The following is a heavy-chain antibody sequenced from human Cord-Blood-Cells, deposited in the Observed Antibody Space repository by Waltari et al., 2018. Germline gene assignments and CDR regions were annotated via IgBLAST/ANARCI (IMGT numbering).Heavy chain of an antibody. J-gene: IGHJ3*02. CDR2: IIPSLGIA. D-gene: IGHD1-26*01. CDR3: ARVGGSYYAFDI. Sequence: QVQLVQSGAEVKKPGSSVKVSCKASGGTFSSYAISWVRQAPGQGLEWMGGIIPSLGIANYAQKFQCRVTITADESTSTAYMELSSLRSEDTAVYYCARVGGSYYAFDIWGQGTMVTVSS. CDR1: GGTFSSYA. V-gene: IGHV1-69*04.